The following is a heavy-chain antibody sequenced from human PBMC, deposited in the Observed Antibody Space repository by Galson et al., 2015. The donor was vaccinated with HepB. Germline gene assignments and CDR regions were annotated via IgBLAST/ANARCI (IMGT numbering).Heavy chain of an antibody. CDR1: GYTFTSYG. J-gene: IGHJ5*02. CDR3: AVWTSSSWDWFDP. Sequence: SVKVSCKAPGYTFTSYGISWVRQAPGQGLEWMGWISAYNGNTNYAQKLQGRVTMTTDTSTSTAYMELRSLRSDDTAVYYCAVWTSSSWDWFDPWGQGTLVTVSS. CDR2: ISAYNGNT. V-gene: IGHV1-18*01. D-gene: IGHD6-13*01.